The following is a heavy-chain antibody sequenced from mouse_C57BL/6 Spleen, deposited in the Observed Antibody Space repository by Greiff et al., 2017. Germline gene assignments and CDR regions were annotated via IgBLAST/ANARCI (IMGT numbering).Heavy chain of an antibody. D-gene: IGHD1-2*01. V-gene: IGHV1-15*01. Sequence: QVQLKESGAELVRPGASVTLSCKASGYTFTDYEMHWVKQTPVHGLEWIGAIDPETGGTAYNQKFKGKAILTADKSSSTAYMELRSLTSEDSAVYYCTKGTTAPYWGQGTTLTVSS. CDR1: GYTFTDYE. CDR3: TKGTTAPY. CDR2: IDPETGGT. J-gene: IGHJ2*01.